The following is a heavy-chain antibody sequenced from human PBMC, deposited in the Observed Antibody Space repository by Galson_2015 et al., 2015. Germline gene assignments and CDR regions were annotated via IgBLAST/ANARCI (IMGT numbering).Heavy chain of an antibody. V-gene: IGHV3-23*01. CDR2: ISGSGGST. Sequence: SLRLSCAASGFIFSSYAMSWVRQAPGKGLEWVSTISGSGGSTYYADSVKGRFTISRDNSKNTLFLQMNSLRAEDTAVYFCAKSTMAGRPSIGYWGQGTLVTVSS. CDR1: GFIFSSYA. J-gene: IGHJ4*02. D-gene: IGHD6-19*01. CDR3: AKSTMAGRPSIGY.